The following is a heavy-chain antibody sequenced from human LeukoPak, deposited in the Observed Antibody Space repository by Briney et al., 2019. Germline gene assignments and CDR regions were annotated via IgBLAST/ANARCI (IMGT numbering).Heavy chain of an antibody. CDR1: GFTFSSYA. CDR3: AILRGVCSSTSCDDAFDI. CDR2: ISSNGGST. J-gene: IGHJ3*02. V-gene: IGHV3-64*01. D-gene: IGHD2-2*01. Sequence: GGSLRLSCAASGFTFSSYAMHWVRQAPGKGLEYVSAISSNGGSTYYANSVKGRFTISRDNSKNTLYLQMGSLRAGDMAVYYCAILRGVCSSTSCDDAFDIWGQGTMVTVSS.